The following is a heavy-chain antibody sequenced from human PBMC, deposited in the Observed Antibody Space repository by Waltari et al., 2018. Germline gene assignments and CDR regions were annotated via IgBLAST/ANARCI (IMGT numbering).Heavy chain of an antibody. D-gene: IGHD2-15*01. Sequence: EVQLVESGGGLVQPGGSLRLSCAASGFTFSRYWMHWVRQVPGKGLVWASRINGTSLTTNYADSVKGRFTISRDNAKSTLYLQMNSLTPEDTGVYYCALLRVVSVFDPFDTWGQGTLVTVSS. V-gene: IGHV3-74*01. CDR2: INGTSLTT. CDR1: GFTFSRYW. CDR3: ALLRVVSVFDPFDT. J-gene: IGHJ4*02.